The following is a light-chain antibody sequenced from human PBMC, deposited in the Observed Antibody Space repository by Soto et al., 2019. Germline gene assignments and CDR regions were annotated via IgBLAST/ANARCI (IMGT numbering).Light chain of an antibody. CDR1: SANIGSNY. CDR3: GAWDDTVNGLV. CDR2: RAD. V-gene: IGLV1-47*01. Sequence: QSVLTQSPSASGTPGQRVTISCSGSSANIGSNYVYWYQQFPGTAPRLLIYRADQRPSGVLDRFSGSKSGTSASLAISGLRSADEAAYYCGAWDDTVNGLVFGGGTKLTVL. J-gene: IGLJ2*01.